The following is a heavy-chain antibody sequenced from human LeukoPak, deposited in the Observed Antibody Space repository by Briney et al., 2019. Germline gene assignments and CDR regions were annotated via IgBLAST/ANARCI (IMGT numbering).Heavy chain of an antibody. CDR2: IIPIFGTA. CDR1: GGTFSSYA. J-gene: IGHJ4*02. V-gene: IGHV1-69*06. Sequence: SVKVSCKASGGTFSSYAISWVRQAPGQGLEWMGGIIPIFGTANYAQKFQGRVTITADKSTSTAYMELSSLRSEDTAVYHCASLDSSSWYPTWGYWGQGTLVTVSS. D-gene: IGHD6-13*01. CDR3: ASLDSSSWYPTWGY.